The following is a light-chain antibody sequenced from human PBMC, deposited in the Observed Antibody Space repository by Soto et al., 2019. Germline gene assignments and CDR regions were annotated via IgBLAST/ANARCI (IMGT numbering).Light chain of an antibody. CDR1: QSVSSSY. CDR3: QQYGSSPPWT. CDR2: GAS. J-gene: IGKJ1*01. Sequence: EIVLTQSPGTLSLSPGERATLSCRASQSVSSSYLAWYQQKPGQAPRLLIYGASSRATGIPDRFSGSGSGTDFTLTISRLEPLDFAVYYCQQYGSSPPWTFGKGSKVDI. V-gene: IGKV3-20*01.